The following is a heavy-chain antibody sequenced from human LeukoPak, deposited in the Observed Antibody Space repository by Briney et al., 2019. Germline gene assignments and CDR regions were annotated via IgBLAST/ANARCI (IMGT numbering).Heavy chain of an antibody. CDR3: ARGFRSIAAADTYNWFDP. J-gene: IGHJ5*02. CDR1: GGSISSYY. CDR2: IYYSGST. V-gene: IGHV4-59*08. D-gene: IGHD6-13*01. Sequence: PETLSLTCTVSGGSISSYYWSWIRQPPGKGLEWIGYIYYSGSTNYNSSLKSRVTISVDTSKNQFSLKLSSVTAADTAVYYCARGFRSIAAADTYNWFDPWGQGTLVTVSS.